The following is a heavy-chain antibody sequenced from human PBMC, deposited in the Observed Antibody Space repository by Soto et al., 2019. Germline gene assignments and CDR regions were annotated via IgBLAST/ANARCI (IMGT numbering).Heavy chain of an antibody. CDR3: ARGWVGTGSHYFRF. CDR1: GGSFSGYY. CDR2: INHSRST. D-gene: IGHD3-9*01. J-gene: IGHJ4*02. Sequence: SETLSLTCAVYGGSFSGYYWTWIRQPPGKGLEWIGEINHSRSTNHNPSLKSRVTISVDTSKNQFSLKLNSVTAADTAVYYCARGWVGTGSHYFRFWGQGTLVTVSS. V-gene: IGHV4-34*01.